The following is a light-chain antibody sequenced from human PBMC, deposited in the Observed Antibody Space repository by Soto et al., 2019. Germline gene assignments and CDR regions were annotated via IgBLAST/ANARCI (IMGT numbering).Light chain of an antibody. CDR1: NSNIGANS. V-gene: IGLV1-51*01. Sequence: QSVLTQPPSVSAAPGQKVTISCSGSNSNIGANSVSWYQHLPGTAPKLVIYDDDKRPSGIPDRFSGSKSGTSATLDITGLQIGDEADYYCGTWQTTLSVEWVFGGGTKLTVL. J-gene: IGLJ3*02. CDR2: DDD. CDR3: GTWQTTLSVEWV.